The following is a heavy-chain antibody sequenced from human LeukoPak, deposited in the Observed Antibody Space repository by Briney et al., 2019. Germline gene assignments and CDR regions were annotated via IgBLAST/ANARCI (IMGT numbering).Heavy chain of an antibody. J-gene: IGHJ6*02. Sequence: GRSLRLSCAASGFTFSSYAMHWVRQAPGKGLEWVAVISYDGSNKYYADSVKGRFTISRDNSKNTLYLQTNSLRAEDTAVYYCARAMAYYYYSMDVWGQGTTVTVSS. CDR2: ISYDGSNK. CDR3: ARAMAYYYYSMDV. V-gene: IGHV3-30-3*01. CDR1: GFTFSSYA. D-gene: IGHD3-10*01.